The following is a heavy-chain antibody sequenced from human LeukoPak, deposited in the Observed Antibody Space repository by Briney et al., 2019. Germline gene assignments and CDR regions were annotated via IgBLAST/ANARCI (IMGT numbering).Heavy chain of an antibody. CDR2: IDPNSGGT. Sequence: ASVKVSCRPSGYTFTAHYIHWVRQAPGQGLGWMGWIDPNSGGTNYAQRFLGSVTMTGDTPINTAFMEVRRLRSDDTAIYYCARGRGTTMVRGVITNYFDLWGRGSLVTVSS. D-gene: IGHD3-10*01. CDR3: ARGRGTTMVRGVITNYFDL. CDR1: GYTFTAHY. V-gene: IGHV1-2*02. J-gene: IGHJ2*01.